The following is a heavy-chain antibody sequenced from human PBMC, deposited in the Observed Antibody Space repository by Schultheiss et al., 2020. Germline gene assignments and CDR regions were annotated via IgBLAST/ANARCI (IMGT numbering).Heavy chain of an antibody. CDR2: IIPIFGTA. V-gene: IGHV1-69*05. J-gene: IGHJ4*02. CDR1: GYSFTSYG. D-gene: IGHD3-3*01. Sequence: KISCKGSGYSFTSYGISWVRQAPGQGLEWMGGIIPIFGTANYAQKFQDRVTMTTDTSTNTAYMELSSLRSEDTALYHCARHSTSGFWSGEDYWGQGTLVTVSA. CDR3: ARHSTSGFWSGEDY.